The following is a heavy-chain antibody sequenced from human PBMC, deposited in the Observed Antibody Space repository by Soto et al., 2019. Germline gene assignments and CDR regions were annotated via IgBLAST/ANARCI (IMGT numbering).Heavy chain of an antibody. CDR3: VRDRDGYNSVPHPYDY. CDR2: ISVYNGNT. V-gene: IGHV1-18*01. CDR1: GYTFTSDV. D-gene: IGHD5-12*01. Sequence: ASVNVDRNAFGYTFTSDVVGCVRQTEGQGLEWMGWISVYNGNTNYAQKLQGRVTMTTDTSTSTAYMELRSLRSDDTAVYYCVRDRDGYNSVPHPYDYWGQGTLVTVSS. J-gene: IGHJ4*02.